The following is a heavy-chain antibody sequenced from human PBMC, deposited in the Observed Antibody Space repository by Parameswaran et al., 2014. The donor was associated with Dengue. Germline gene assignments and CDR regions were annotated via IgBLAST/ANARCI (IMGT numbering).Heavy chain of an antibody. V-gene: IGHV3-21*01. Sequence: VRQAPGKGLEWVSSISSRSNYIQYSDSMKGRFTISRDNAKNSLYLYVNGLRAEDTAVYYCARSFEYNWNYEWFYNYGMDVWGQGTPVTVSS. J-gene: IGHJ6*02. CDR2: ISSRSNYI. D-gene: IGHD1-7*01. CDR3: ARSFEYNWNYEWFYNYGMDV.